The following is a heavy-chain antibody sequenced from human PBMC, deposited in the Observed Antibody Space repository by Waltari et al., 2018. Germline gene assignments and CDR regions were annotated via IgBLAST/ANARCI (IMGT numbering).Heavy chain of an antibody. CDR1: GFTFSSYA. CDR2: SSVSGGST. Sequence: EVQLLESGGGLVQPGGSLRLSCAASGFTFSSYAVSWVRQAPGKGLEWVSASSVSGGSTYYADAVKGRFTISRDNSKNTLYLQMNSLRAEDTAVYYCAKCAYSTSCFLSGMDVWGQGTTVTVSS. V-gene: IGHV3-23*01. D-gene: IGHD2-2*01. CDR3: AKCAYSTSCFLSGMDV. J-gene: IGHJ6*02.